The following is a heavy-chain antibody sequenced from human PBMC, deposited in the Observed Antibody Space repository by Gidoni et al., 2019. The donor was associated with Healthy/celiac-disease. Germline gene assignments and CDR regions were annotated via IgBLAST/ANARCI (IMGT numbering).Heavy chain of an antibody. D-gene: IGHD6-6*01. V-gene: IGHV1-2*06. CDR2: INPNSGGT. J-gene: IGHJ4*02. CDR1: GDTFTGYY. Sequence: QVQRVQSGAEVKKPGASVTVSCKASGDTFTGYYMHWVRQAPGQGLEWMGRINPNSGGTNYAQKFQGRVTMTRETSISTAYMELSRLRSDDTAVYYCARDLSSIAARGGFDYWGQGTLVTVSS. CDR3: ARDLSSIAARGGFDY.